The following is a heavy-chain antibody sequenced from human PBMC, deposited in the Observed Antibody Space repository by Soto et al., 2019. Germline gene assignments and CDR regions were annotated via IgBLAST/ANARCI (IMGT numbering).Heavy chain of an antibody. J-gene: IGHJ6*02. Sequence: QVQLVQSGAEVKKPGSSVKVSCKASGGTFSSYAISWVRQAPGQGLEWMGGIIPIFGTANYAQKFQGRVTTTAEKSTSTAYMELSSLRSDDTAVYYCASPTMDYYYYYGMDVWGQGTTVTVSS. CDR2: IIPIFGTA. D-gene: IGHD3-10*01. V-gene: IGHV1-69*14. CDR3: ASPTMDYYYYYGMDV. CDR1: GGTFSSYA.